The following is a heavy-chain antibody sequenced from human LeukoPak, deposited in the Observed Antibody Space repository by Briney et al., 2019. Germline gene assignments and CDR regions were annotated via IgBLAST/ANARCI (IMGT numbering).Heavy chain of an antibody. CDR1: GYTFTTYG. CDR2: ISAYNGNT. V-gene: IGHV1-18*01. Sequence: GASVKVSCGASGYTFTTYGINWVRQAPGQGLEWMGWISAYNGNTNYAQKLQGRVTMTTDTSTSTAYMELRSLRSDDTAVYYCARDPVAGTGAYFDYWGQGTLVTVSS. J-gene: IGHJ4*02. D-gene: IGHD6-19*01. CDR3: ARDPVAGTGAYFDY.